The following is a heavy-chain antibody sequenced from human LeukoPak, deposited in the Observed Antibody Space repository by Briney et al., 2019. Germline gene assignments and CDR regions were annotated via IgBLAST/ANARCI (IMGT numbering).Heavy chain of an antibody. CDR1: GYTFTCYY. CDR2: SDPNSWGT. J-gene: IGHJ4*02. CDR3: ARAGKYYYDSSGYY. D-gene: IGHD3-22*01. Sequence: AWVKVSCQASGYTFTCYYVHEVRQAPGQGGEGGGGSDPNSWGTNYPQKFQGRVTMTRDTSISTAYMELSSLRSDDTAVYHCARAGKYYYDSSGYYWGQGTLVTVSS. V-gene: IGHV1-2*02.